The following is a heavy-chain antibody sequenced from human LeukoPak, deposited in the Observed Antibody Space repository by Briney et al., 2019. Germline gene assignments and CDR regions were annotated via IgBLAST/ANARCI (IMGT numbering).Heavy chain of an antibody. Sequence: GGSLRLSCAASGFTFSSYGMHWVRQAPGKGLEWVAVIWYDGSNKYYADSVKGRFTISRDNSKNTLYLQMNSLRAEDTAVYYCARDRAAAGRDAFDIWGHGTIVTVSS. CDR2: IWYDGSNK. CDR3: ARDRAAAGRDAFDI. V-gene: IGHV3-33*01. D-gene: IGHD6-13*01. CDR1: GFTFSSYG. J-gene: IGHJ3*02.